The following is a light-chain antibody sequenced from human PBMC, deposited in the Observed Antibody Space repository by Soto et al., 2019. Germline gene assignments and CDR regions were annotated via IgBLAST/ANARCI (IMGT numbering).Light chain of an antibody. CDR3: QQGHNWPLT. J-gene: IGKJ2*01. Sequence: EIAMTQSPATLPVSPGERATLSCRASQSISTELAWYQQIPGQPPRLLIYSASTRATGVPARFTGSGSGSELTLTLSGLQSEDFAIYYCQQGHNWPLTFGQGTRLEI. CDR1: QSISTE. CDR2: SAS. V-gene: IGKV3-15*01.